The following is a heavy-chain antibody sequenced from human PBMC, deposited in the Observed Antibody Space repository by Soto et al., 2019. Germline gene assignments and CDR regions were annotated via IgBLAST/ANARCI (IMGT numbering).Heavy chain of an antibody. D-gene: IGHD6-19*01. V-gene: IGHV3-30*18. J-gene: IGHJ4*02. Sequence: QVQLVESGGGVVQPGRSLRLSSAASGFTFSSYGMHWVRQAPGKGLEWVAVISYDGSNKYYADSVKGRFTISRDNSKNTLYLQMNSLRAEDTAVYYCAKGPDSSGWYYWGQGTLVTVSS. CDR2: ISYDGSNK. CDR1: GFTFSSYG. CDR3: AKGPDSSGWYY.